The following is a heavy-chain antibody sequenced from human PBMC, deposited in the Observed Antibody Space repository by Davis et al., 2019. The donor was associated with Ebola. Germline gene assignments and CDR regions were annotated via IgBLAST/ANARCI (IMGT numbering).Heavy chain of an antibody. CDR3: AKGPKWELSYFDF. Sequence: PGGSLRLSCAASGFTFSSFGLTWVRQAPGKGLEWVSGISGDGINTYYADPVKGRFTISRDNSKNTLFLQMNSLRAEDTAVYYCAKGPKWELSYFDFWGQGTLLTV. CDR2: ISGDGINT. J-gene: IGHJ4*02. CDR1: GFTFSSFG. V-gene: IGHV3-23*01. D-gene: IGHD1-26*01.